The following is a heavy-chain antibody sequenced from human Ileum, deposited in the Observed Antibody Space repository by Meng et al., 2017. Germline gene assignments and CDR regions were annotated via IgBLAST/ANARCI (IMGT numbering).Heavy chain of an antibody. CDR1: GDSASSDTGA. CDR2: TYYRSRWYN. V-gene: IGHV6-1*01. CDR3: AGKDWGEGLDF. J-gene: IGHJ4*02. Sequence: HVQLQQSGPGLVKLSQTLPLTAAISGDSASSDTGAWNWIRQSPSRGLEWLGRTYYRSRWYNNYAVSVKSRITINPDTSKNQFSLQLNSVTPDDTAVYYCAGKDWGEGLDFWDQGTLVTVSS. D-gene: IGHD7-27*01.